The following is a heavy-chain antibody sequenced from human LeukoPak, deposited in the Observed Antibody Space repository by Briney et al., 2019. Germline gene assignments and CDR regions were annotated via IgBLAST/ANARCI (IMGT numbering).Heavy chain of an antibody. CDR1: GLTFSNYA. D-gene: IGHD1-14*01. Sequence: TGGSLRLSCTASGLTFSNYAMSWVRQAPAKGLEWVAGIDQSGGYIHYADSVKGRFTISRDNSKNTLHLQMSSLRAEDTAVHYCAKDYRGSGEVGETGPLDYWGQGTLVTVSS. J-gene: IGHJ4*02. CDR2: IDQSGGYI. V-gene: IGHV3-23*01. CDR3: AKDYRGSGEVGETGPLDY.